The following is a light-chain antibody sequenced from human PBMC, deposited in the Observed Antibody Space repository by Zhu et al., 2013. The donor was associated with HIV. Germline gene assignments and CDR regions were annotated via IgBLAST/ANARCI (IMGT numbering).Light chain of an antibody. CDR1: SSDIGTYNY. J-gene: IGLJ1*01. V-gene: IGLV2-14*01. CDR2: EVN. CDR3: SSYTNRNVYV. Sequence: QSALTQPASVSGSPGQSITISCTGTSSDIGTYNYVSWYQQHPDRAPKVIIYEVNNRPSGVSNRFSGSKSGNTASLTISGLQAEDEADYFCSSYTNRNVYVFGSGTKVTVL.